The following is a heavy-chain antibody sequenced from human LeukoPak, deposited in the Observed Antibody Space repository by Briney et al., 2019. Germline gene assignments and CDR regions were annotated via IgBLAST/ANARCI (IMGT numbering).Heavy chain of an antibody. J-gene: IGHJ4*02. D-gene: IGHD6-13*01. V-gene: IGHV3-53*01. Sequence: GGSLRLSCAASGFTVSSNYMSWVRQAPGKGLEWVSVIYSGGSTYYADSVKGRFTISRDNSKNTLYFQMNSLRAEDTAVYYCARAGAAAGTFDYWGQGTLVTVSS. CDR3: ARAGAAAGTFDY. CDR1: GFTVSSNY. CDR2: IYSGGST.